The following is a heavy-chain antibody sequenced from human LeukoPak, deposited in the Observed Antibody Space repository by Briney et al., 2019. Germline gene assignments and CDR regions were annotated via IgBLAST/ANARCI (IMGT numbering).Heavy chain of an antibody. V-gene: IGHV1-2*02. CDR3: ASEGSSSYDYDI. J-gene: IGHJ3*02. Sequence: GASVKVSCKASGYTFTGYYMHWVRQAPGQGLEWMGWINPNSGGTNYALKFQGRVTMTRDTSISTAYMELSRLRSDDTAVYYCASEGSSSYDYDIWGQGTMVTVSS. CDR2: INPNSGGT. CDR1: GYTFTGYY. D-gene: IGHD5-12*01.